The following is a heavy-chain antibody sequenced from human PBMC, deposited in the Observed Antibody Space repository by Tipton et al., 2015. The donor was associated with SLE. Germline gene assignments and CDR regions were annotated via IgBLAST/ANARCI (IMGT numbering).Heavy chain of an antibody. V-gene: IGHV4-39*07. J-gene: IGHJ6*03. D-gene: IGHD2-2*01. CDR3: ARGDMVVVPAGGGGYYYYMGV. CDR1: GGSISNSDYF. CDR2: IHYSGTT. Sequence: LRLSCTVSGGSISNSDYFWGWVRQSPEKGLEWIGIIHYSGTTYYNPSLKSRVTISVDTSKNQFSLKVNSLTAADTAVYYCARGDMVVVPAGGGGYYYYMGVWGKGTTVTVSS.